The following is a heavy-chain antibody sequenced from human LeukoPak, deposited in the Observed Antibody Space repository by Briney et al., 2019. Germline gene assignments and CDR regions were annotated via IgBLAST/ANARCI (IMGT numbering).Heavy chain of an antibody. CDR2: IYPRDSDT. CDR3: ARRLAVAGRGYYGMDV. CDR1: GYSFTNYW. J-gene: IGHJ6*02. Sequence: GESLKISCKGSGYSFTNYWIGWVRQMPGKGLEWMGIIYPRDSDTRYSPPFQGQVTISADKSINTAYLQWSSLKASDSAMYYCARRLAVAGRGYYGMDVWGQGTTVTVSS. D-gene: IGHD6-19*01. V-gene: IGHV5-51*01.